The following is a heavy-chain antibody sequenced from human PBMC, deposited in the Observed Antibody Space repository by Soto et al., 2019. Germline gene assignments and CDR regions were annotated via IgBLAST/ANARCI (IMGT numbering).Heavy chain of an antibody. Sequence: QVQLVQSGAEVKKPGASVKVSCKASGYTFTSYAMHWVRQAPGQRLEWMGWINAGNGNTKYSQKFQGRVTINRDTSASTAYMELSSLRSDDTAVYYCARWDPYCGGDCYQPVFYYWGQGTLVTVSS. D-gene: IGHD2-21*02. CDR2: INAGNGNT. J-gene: IGHJ4*02. CDR3: ARWDPYCGGDCYQPVFYY. V-gene: IGHV1-3*01. CDR1: GYTFTSYA.